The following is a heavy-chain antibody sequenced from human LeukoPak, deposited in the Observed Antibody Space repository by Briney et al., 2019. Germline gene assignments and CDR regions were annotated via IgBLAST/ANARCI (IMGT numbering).Heavy chain of an antibody. CDR1: GFTFSSYA. D-gene: IGHD6-19*01. Sequence: GGTLRLFCVASGFTFSSYAMSWVRQAPGKGLEWVSGISGRGGSTYYADSVKGRFTISRDNSKNTLFLQMNSLRAEETAVYYCAKETYSSGWYPYFDYWGQGTLVAVSS. J-gene: IGHJ4*02. CDR3: AKETYSSGWYPYFDY. V-gene: IGHV3-23*01. CDR2: ISGRGGST.